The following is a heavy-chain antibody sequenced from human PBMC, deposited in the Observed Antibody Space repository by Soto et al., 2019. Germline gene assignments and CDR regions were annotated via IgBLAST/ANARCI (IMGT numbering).Heavy chain of an antibody. V-gene: IGHV3-23*01. J-gene: IGHJ6*02. CDR1: GFKFYAYA. D-gene: IGHD6-19*01. Sequence: EVQLLDSGGGLEQPGGSRRLSCAASGFKFYAYAMSWVRQAPGKGLEWVSAISGTGASTYYADSVKGRFTISRDNSKNRLYLQMNSLTVEDTAVYFCANGGVAGYWPYSHGMDVWGQGTTVTVS. CDR2: ISGTGAST. CDR3: ANGGVAGYWPYSHGMDV.